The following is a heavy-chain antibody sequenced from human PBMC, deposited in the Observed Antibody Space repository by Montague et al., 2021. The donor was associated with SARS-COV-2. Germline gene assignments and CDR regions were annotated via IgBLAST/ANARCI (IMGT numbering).Heavy chain of an antibody. V-gene: IGHV4-39*01. J-gene: IGHJ3*01. Sequence: SETLSLTYTVSGGSISNSIYYWGWIRQPPGKGLEWIGSIYYTGSYYYNPSLKSRVTISMNTSNNQFFLKLTSVTAADTAVYYCARPGRGYSYGLDAFEVWGQGTMVTVSS. CDR2: IYYTGSY. D-gene: IGHD5-18*01. CDR3: ARPGRGYSYGLDAFEV. CDR1: GGSISNSIYY.